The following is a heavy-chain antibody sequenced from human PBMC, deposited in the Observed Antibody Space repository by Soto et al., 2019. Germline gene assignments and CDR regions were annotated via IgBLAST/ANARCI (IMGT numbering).Heavy chain of an antibody. CDR2: INPNSGGT. CDR1: GYTFTGYY. Sequence: ASVKVSCKASGYTFTGYYMHWVRQAPGQGLEWMGWINPNSGGTNYAQKFQGRVTMTRDTSISTAYMELSTLRSDDTAVYYCASPKLRFLEWSHFDYWGQGALVTV. D-gene: IGHD3-3*01. CDR3: ASPKLRFLEWSHFDY. V-gene: IGHV1-2*02. J-gene: IGHJ4*02.